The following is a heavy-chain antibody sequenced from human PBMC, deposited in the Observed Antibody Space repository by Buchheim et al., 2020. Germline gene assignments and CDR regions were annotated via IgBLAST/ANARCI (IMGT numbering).Heavy chain of an antibody. V-gene: IGHV3-23*01. Sequence: EVQLLESGGGLVQPGGSLRLSCVASGFIFDDFAMSWVRQAPGKGLEWISGCTFSGGIKEYADSVKGRFTISRENSRNTLFLQMNSLRAEDTAVYYCAKFESSSSSNSGFDHWGQGTL. CDR1: GFIFDDFA. J-gene: IGHJ4*02. CDR2: CTFSGGIK. CDR3: AKFESSSSSNSGFDH. D-gene: IGHD6-6*01.